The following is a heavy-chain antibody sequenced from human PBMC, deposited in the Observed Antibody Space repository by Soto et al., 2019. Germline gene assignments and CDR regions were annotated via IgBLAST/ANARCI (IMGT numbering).Heavy chain of an antibody. CDR2: VYNSGST. J-gene: IGHJ4*02. CDR1: GGSISSYY. Sequence: SETLSLTCTVFGGSISSYYWSWVRRPPGKGLEWIGYVYNSGSTTYSPSFKSRVTISVDTSKNQFSLKLTSVTAADTAVYYCARAPLNWGQGTLVTVSS. V-gene: IGHV4-59*12. CDR3: ARAPLN.